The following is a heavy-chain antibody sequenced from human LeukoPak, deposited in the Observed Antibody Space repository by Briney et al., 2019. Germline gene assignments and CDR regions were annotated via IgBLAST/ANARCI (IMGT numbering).Heavy chain of an antibody. J-gene: IGHJ4*02. V-gene: IGHV3-66*01. D-gene: IGHD3-10*01. CDR2: IYSGDTT. Sequence: GGSLRLSCAASGFTVSTNYMSWVRQAPGKGLGWVSVIYSGDTTFYADSVRGKFTISRDNSKNTLYLQMNSLRAEDTAVYYCASILRSSSGYYFDYWGQGTLVTVSS. CDR3: ASILRSSSGYYFDY. CDR1: GFTVSTNY.